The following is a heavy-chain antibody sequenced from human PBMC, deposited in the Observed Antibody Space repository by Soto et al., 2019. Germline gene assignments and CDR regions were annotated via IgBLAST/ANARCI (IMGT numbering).Heavy chain of an antibody. V-gene: IGHV5-10-1*03. Sequence: EVQLVQSGAEVKKPGESLRISCKGSGYSFTSYWISWVRQMPGKGLEWMGRIDPSDSYTNYSPSFQGHVTISADKSISTAYLQWSSLKASDTAMYYCARSPLAAVYCSSTSCSKSDYGMDVWGQGTTVTVSS. CDR2: IDPSDSYT. CDR3: ARSPLAAVYCSSTSCSKSDYGMDV. CDR1: GYSFTSYW. D-gene: IGHD2-2*01. J-gene: IGHJ6*02.